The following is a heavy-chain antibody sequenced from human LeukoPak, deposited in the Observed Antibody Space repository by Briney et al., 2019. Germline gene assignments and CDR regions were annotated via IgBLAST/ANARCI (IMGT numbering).Heavy chain of an antibody. CDR3: ARALYYYDSSGSPLDY. CDR2: INHSGST. CDR1: GGSFSGYY. J-gene: IGHJ4*02. V-gene: IGHV4-34*01. D-gene: IGHD3-22*01. Sequence: SETLSLTCAVYGGSFSGYYWSRIRQPPGKGLEWIGEINHSGSTNYNPSLKSRVTISVDTSKNQFSLKLSSVTAADTAVYYCARALYYYDSSGSPLDYWGQGTLVTVSS.